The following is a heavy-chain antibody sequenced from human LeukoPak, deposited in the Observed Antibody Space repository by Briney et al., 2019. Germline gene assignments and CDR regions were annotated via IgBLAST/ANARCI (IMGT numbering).Heavy chain of an antibody. CDR3: ARGRVRPDY. V-gene: IGHV4-34*01. CDR1: GGSFSGYY. D-gene: IGHD4/OR15-4a*01. J-gene: IGHJ4*02. CDR2: INHSGST. Sequence: PSETLSLTCAVYGGSFSGYYWSWIRQPPGKGLEWIGEINHSGSTNYNTSLKSRVTISVDTSKNQFSLKLSSVTAADTAVYYCARGRVRPDYWGQGTLVTVSS.